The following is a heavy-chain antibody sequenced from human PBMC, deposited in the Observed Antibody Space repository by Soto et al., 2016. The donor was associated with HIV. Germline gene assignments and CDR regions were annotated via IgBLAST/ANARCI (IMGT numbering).Heavy chain of an antibody. CDR2: SAKSSTYT. Sequence: QVRLVESGGGLVKPGGSLRLSCAVSGFLLSDYYMTWIRQAPGKGLEWVSYSAKSSTYTNYAGSVKGRFTISRDDAENSLYLQMNSLRPEDTAIYYCARASGTGWYPHFPFDSWGQGTLVTVSS. CDR3: ARASGTGWYPHFPFDS. CDR1: GFLLSDYY. D-gene: IGHD6-19*01. J-gene: IGHJ5*01. V-gene: IGHV3-11*05.